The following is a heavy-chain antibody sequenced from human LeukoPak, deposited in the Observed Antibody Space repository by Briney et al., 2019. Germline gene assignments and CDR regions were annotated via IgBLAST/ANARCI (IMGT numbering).Heavy chain of an antibody. D-gene: IGHD3-9*01. CDR3: ARGGGYFDPTGF. Sequence: SGPGLVKPSHPLSLTYTVSGGSINSGDYYWSWIRRPPGKCLEWIGYIYSSGSTYYNPSLKSRVTISVDTSKNQFSLKRSSVTAADTVVYFCARGGGYFDPTGFWGQGTLVTVSA. J-gene: IGHJ4*02. CDR1: GGSINSGDYY. CDR2: IYSSGST. V-gene: IGHV4-30-4*01.